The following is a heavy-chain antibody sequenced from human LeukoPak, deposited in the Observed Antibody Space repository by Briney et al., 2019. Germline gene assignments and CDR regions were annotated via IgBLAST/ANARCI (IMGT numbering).Heavy chain of an antibody. Sequence: PGGSLRLSCAAPGFTFSSYSINWVRQAPGKGLEWVSAISGSGGSTYYADSVKGRFTISRDNSKNTLYLQMNSLRAEDTAVYYCAKTIFPDYWGQGTLVTVSS. V-gene: IGHV3-23*01. CDR3: AKTIFPDY. J-gene: IGHJ4*02. CDR1: GFTFSSYS. D-gene: IGHD3-3*01. CDR2: ISGSGGST.